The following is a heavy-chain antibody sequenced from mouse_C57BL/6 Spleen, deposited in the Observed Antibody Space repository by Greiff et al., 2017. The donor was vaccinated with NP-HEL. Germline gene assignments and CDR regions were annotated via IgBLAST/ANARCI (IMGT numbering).Heavy chain of an antibody. J-gene: IGHJ3*01. CDR2: INPYNGGT. V-gene: IGHV1-19*01. D-gene: IGHD1-1*01. CDR1: GYTFTDYY. CDR3: ASPSYYYGSSAWFAY. Sequence: EVQLQQSGPVLVKPGASVKMSCKASGYTFTDYYMNWVKQSHGKSLEWIGIINPYNGGTSYNQKFKGKATLTVDKSSSTAYMELNSLTSEDSAVYYCASPSYYYGSSAWFAYWGQGTLVTVSA.